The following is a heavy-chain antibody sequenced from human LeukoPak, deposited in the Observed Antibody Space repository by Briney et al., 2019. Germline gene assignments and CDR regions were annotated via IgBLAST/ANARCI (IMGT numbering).Heavy chain of an antibody. Sequence: ASVKVSCKASGYTFTGYYMHWVRQAPGQGLEWMGWINPNSGGTNYAQKFQGRVTMTRDTSISTAYMELSRLRSDGTAVYYCARGDSSGYYPGFFDYWGQGTLVTVSS. V-gene: IGHV1-2*02. D-gene: IGHD3-22*01. J-gene: IGHJ4*02. CDR2: INPNSGGT. CDR3: ARGDSSGYYPGFFDY. CDR1: GYTFTGYY.